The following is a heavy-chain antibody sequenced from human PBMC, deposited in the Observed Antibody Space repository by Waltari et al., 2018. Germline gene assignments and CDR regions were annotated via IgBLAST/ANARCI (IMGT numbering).Heavy chain of an antibody. CDR2: IRGDGCQT. CDR3: ARFIAFPGPGPDAFDV. J-gene: IGHJ3*01. Sequence: EVQLVESGGGLVQPGGSLRLSCVASGFAFSNSWMSWVRQSPGGGVEWLANIRGDGCQTFYVDSLRFTISRDNAENSLFLQLKSLRVEDTAVYYCARFIAFPGPGPDAFDVWGHGTMVTVSS. V-gene: IGHV3-7*03. CDR1: GFAFSNSW. D-gene: IGHD3-3*02.